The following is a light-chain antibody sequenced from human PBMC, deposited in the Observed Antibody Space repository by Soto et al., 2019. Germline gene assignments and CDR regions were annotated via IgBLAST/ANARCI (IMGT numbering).Light chain of an antibody. J-gene: IGKJ4*01. V-gene: IGKV3-20*01. CDR1: QSVSSSY. CDR2: GAS. CDR3: EQYGSSTH. Sequence: EIVLTQSPGTLSLSPGERATLSCRASQSVSSSYLAWYQQKPGQAPRLPIYGASSRATVIPDRFSGSGSGTSFILTISRLEPEDFAVYYCEQYGSSTHFGGGTKVE.